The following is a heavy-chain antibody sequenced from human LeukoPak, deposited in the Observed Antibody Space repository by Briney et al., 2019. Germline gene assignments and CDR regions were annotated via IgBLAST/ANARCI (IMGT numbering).Heavy chain of an antibody. CDR1: GFIFNDYA. V-gene: IGHV3-30-3*01. J-gene: IGHJ3*02. CDR2: ISYDGNNR. Sequence: GGSLRLSCAASGFIFNDYAMHWVRQAPGKGLEWVALISYDGNNRYYADSVKGRFTISRDNSKNTLYLHMNSLRAEDTAMYYCAKKRDAFDIWGQGTVVAVSS. CDR3: AKKRDAFDI. D-gene: IGHD5-24*01.